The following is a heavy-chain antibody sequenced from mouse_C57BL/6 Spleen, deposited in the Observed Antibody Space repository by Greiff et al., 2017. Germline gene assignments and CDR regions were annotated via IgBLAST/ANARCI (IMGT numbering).Heavy chain of an antibody. Sequence: EVHLVESGPGLVKPSQSLSLTCSVTGYSITSGYYWNWIRQFPGNKLEWMGYISYDGSNNYNPSLKNRISITRDTSKNQFFLKLNSVTTEDTATYYCAREDYGSSYGYFDVWGTGTTVTVSS. D-gene: IGHD1-1*01. CDR3: AREDYGSSYGYFDV. CDR1: GYSITSGYY. J-gene: IGHJ1*03. CDR2: ISYDGSN. V-gene: IGHV3-6*01.